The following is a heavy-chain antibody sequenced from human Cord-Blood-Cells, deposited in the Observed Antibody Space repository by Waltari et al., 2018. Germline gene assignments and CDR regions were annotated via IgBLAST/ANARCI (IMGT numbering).Heavy chain of an antibody. J-gene: IGHJ4*02. CDR1: GSTSSRYR. V-gene: IGHV3-21*01. D-gene: IGHD1-7*01. Sequence: EVQLVESGGCRVKHGGSLRLAWAASGSTSSRYRINWVRQAPGKGLEGVSSIRRSSSYIYYTDSVKGRFTISRDNVKNSLYLQMNSLRAEDTAVYYCARETGTTDYWGQGTLVTVSS. CDR2: IRRSSSYI. CDR3: ARETGTTDY.